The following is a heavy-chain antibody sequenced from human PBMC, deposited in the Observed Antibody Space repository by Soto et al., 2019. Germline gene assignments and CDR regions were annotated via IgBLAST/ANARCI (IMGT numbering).Heavy chain of an antibody. J-gene: IGHJ4*02. CDR2: IYYSGST. CDR3: ARRTVNIRTFYSGLKTHCFDY. V-gene: IGHV4-39*01. D-gene: IGHD6-19*01. Sequence: SATLSLTCAVSGDSMSSSDYYWGWIRQPPGKGLEWIGSIYYSGSTYYNPSLQSRVAISVDTSKNQFSLKLKSVTAADTAIYYCARRTVNIRTFYSGLKTHCFDYWGQGAPVTVS. CDR1: GDSMSSSDYY.